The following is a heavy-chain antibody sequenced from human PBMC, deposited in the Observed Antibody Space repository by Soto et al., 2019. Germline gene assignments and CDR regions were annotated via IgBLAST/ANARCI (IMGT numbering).Heavy chain of an antibody. V-gene: IGHV1-46*01. CDR1: GYTFTSYY. J-gene: IGHJ6*02. CDR2: INPICGRT. Sequence: ASVKVSCKASGYTFTSYYMHWVRQAPGQGLEWMGMINPICGRTSYAQKFQGRVTITADESTSTAYMELSSLRSEDTAVYYCARDDTYYYGSGPQLKTYGMDVWGQGTTVTVSS. CDR3: ARDDTYYYGSGPQLKTYGMDV. D-gene: IGHD3-10*01.